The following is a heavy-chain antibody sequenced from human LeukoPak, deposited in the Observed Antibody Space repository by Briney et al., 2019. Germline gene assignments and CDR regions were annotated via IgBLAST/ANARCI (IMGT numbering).Heavy chain of an antibody. V-gene: IGHV5-51*01. CDR2: IYPGDSDT. CDR3: ARGRSVAATRNLGAWFDP. J-gene: IGHJ5*02. CDR1: GYSFTSYW. D-gene: IGHD2-15*01. Sequence: GESLKISCKGSGYSFTSYWIGWVRQMPGKGLEWMGIIYPGDSDTRYSPSFQGQVTISADKSISTACLQWSSLKASDTAMYYCARGRSVAATRNLGAWFDPWGQGTLVTVSS.